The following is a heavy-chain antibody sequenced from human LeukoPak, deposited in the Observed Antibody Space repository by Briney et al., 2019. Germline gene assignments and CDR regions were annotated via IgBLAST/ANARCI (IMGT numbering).Heavy chain of an antibody. CDR1: GFTFSSYW. Sequence: GGSLRLSCAASGFTFSSYWMHWVRQAPGKGLVWVSRINSDGSSAIYADSVKGRFTISRDNAKNTLYLQMNSLRAEDTAVYYCARDSWYYYHSSGYYRHYWGQEPLVTVSS. D-gene: IGHD3-22*01. CDR2: INSDGSSA. CDR3: ARDSWYYYHSSGYYRHY. J-gene: IGHJ4*02. V-gene: IGHV3-74*01.